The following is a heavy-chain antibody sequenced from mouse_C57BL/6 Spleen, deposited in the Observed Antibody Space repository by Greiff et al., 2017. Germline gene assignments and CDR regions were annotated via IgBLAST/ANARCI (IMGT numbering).Heavy chain of an antibody. CDR3: TSDHYGSSHHGFAY. Sequence: QVQLQQSGAELVRPGASVTLSCKASGYTFTDYEMHWVKQTPVHGLEWIGAIDPETGGTAYNQKVKGKAILTADKSSRTAYMELRSLTSEDSAFYYCTSDHYGSSHHGFAYWGQGTLVTVSA. D-gene: IGHD1-1*01. CDR2: IDPETGGT. V-gene: IGHV1-15*01. CDR1: GYTFTDYE. J-gene: IGHJ3*01.